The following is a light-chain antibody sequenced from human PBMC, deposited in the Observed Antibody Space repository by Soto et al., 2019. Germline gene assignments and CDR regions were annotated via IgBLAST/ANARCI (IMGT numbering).Light chain of an antibody. J-gene: IGKJ1*01. CDR2: AAS. V-gene: IGKV1-39*01. CDR1: QSISSY. Sequence: DIQMTQSPSSLSASVGDRVTITCRASQSISSYLNWYQQKXGKAPKXXIYAASSLQSGVPSRFSGSGSGTDFTLTISSLKPEDFETYYCQQSYSTPRTFGQGTKVDIK. CDR3: QQSYSTPRT.